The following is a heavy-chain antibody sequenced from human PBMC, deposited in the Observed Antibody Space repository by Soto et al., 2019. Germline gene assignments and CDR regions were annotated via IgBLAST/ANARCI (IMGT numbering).Heavy chain of an antibody. D-gene: IGHD4-17*01. V-gene: IGHV3-23*01. J-gene: IGHJ4*02. CDR3: AKTSRPGLRILNYFDY. CDR1: GFTFSSYA. Sequence: GGSLRLSCASSGFTFSSYAMSWVRQAPGKGLEWVSAISGSGGSTYYADSVKGRFTISRDNSKNTLYLQMNSLRAEDTAVYYCAKTSRPGLRILNYFDYWGQGTLVTVSS. CDR2: ISGSGGST.